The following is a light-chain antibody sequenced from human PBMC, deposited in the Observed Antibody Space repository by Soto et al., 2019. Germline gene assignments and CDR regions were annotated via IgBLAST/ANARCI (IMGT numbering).Light chain of an antibody. J-gene: IGKJ5*01. CDR1: QSVSSSN. CDR3: QQYGRLPHGIT. Sequence: IVLTQSPGTLSLSPGERVTLSCRASQSVSSSNLAWYQQKPGQAPRLLIYGTSSRATGIPVRFIGSGSGTDFTLTISRLESEDFAVYYCQQYGRLPHGITFGQGTRLEIK. CDR2: GTS. V-gene: IGKV3-20*01.